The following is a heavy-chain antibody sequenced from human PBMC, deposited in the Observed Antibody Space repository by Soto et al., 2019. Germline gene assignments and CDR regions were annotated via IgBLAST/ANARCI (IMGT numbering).Heavy chain of an antibody. J-gene: IGHJ4*02. CDR1: GFTFSSYA. Sequence: EVQLLESGGGLVQPGGSLRLSCAASGFTFSSYAMDWVRQSSGKGLEWVSYVSGSGRSTYYADSVKGRFTISRDNSKNMVFLQMSSLRAEDTAVYYCARDLGDQYDFWGDYPAAVDFWGQGTQVTVSS. CDR3: ARDLGDQYDFWGDYPAAVDF. V-gene: IGHV3-23*01. CDR2: VSGSGRST. D-gene: IGHD3-3*01.